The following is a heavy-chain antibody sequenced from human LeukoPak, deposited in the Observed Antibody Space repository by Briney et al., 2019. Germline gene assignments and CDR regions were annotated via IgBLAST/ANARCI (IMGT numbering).Heavy chain of an antibody. CDR3: ARDSGTTGEVKFDP. Sequence: GGSLRLSCAASGFTFSNYAMSWVRQAPGKGLEWVSAINDSGGSTYYADSVKGRFTISRDNSKNTLYLQMNSLRAEDTAVYYCARDSGTTGEVKFDPWGQGTLVTVSS. D-gene: IGHD3-10*01. V-gene: IGHV3-23*01. CDR1: GFTFSNYA. J-gene: IGHJ5*02. CDR2: INDSGGST.